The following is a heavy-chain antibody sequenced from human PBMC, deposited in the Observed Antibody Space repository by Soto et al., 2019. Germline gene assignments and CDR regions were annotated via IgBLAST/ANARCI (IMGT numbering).Heavy chain of an antibody. J-gene: IGHJ5*02. CDR1: GDTFTNFG. CDR3: ARVLRGVVNWFDP. CDR2: IATYNSNK. D-gene: IGHD3-10*01. V-gene: IGHV1-18*01. Sequence: ASVKVSCKTSGDTFTNFGLSWVRQAPGQGLGWMGWIATYNSNKNYAQKFQGRLTLTTDTSTSTGYMELKSLEYDDTAVYYCARVLRGVVNWFDPWGQGTLVTSPQ.